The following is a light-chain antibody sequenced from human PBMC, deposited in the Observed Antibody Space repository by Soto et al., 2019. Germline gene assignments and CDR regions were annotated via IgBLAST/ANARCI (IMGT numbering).Light chain of an antibody. CDR2: DAS. V-gene: IGKV3-11*01. CDR3: QQRSNWPI. CDR1: QSVSSY. J-gene: IGKJ3*01. Sequence: EIVLTQSPATLSLSPGERATLSCRASQSVSSYLAWYQQKPGQAPRLLIYDASNRATGIPARFSGSGSGTDVTLTSSSLEPEDFAVYYCQQRSNWPIFGPGTKVDIK.